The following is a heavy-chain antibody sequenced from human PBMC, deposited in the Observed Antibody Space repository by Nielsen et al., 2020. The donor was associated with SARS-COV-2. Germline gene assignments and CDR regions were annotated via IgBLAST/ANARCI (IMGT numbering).Heavy chain of an antibody. D-gene: IGHD5-24*01. CDR3: AKGNNIYNFPNIYFDY. Sequence: GESLKISCAPSGFTFSNYAMSWVRQAPGKGLQWVSIISGSGGSTYYADSAKGRFTITRDNSKNTLYLQMNSLRAEDTAVYYCAKGNNIYNFPNIYFDYWGQGALVTVSS. V-gene: IGHV3-23*01. J-gene: IGHJ4*02. CDR1: GFTFSNYA. CDR2: ISGSGGST.